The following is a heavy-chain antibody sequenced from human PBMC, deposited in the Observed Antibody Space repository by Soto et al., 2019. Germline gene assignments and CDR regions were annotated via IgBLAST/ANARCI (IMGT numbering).Heavy chain of an antibody. CDR3: AKDPYAADYDFWSGYSPL. Sequence: GGSLRLSCAASGFTISSYAMSWVRQAPGKGLEWVSAISGSGGSTYYADSVKGRFTISRDNSKNTLYLQMNSLGAEDTAVYYCAKDPYAADYDFWSGYSPLWGQGTLVTVSS. CDR1: GFTISSYA. D-gene: IGHD3-3*01. CDR2: ISGSGGST. V-gene: IGHV3-23*01. J-gene: IGHJ4*02.